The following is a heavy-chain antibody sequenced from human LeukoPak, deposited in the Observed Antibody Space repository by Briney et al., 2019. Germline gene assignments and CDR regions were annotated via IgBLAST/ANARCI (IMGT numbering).Heavy chain of an antibody. J-gene: IGHJ4*02. D-gene: IGHD4/OR15-4a*01. Sequence: SETLSLTCAVYGGSFSGYYWSWIRQPPGKGLEWIGEINHSGGTLYNPSLKSRVTISLDTSKNHFSLMLSPVTAADTAVYYCARGPSPNADPFDSWGQGTLVSVSS. V-gene: IGHV4-34*01. CDR3: ARGPSPNADPFDS. CDR1: GGSFSGYY. CDR2: INHSGGT.